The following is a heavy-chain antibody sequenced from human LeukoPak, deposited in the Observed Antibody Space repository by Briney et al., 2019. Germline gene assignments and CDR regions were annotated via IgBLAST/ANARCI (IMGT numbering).Heavy chain of an antibody. CDR3: ARDELEPPHFDY. Sequence: GGSLRLSCAASGFTFSSYSMNWVRQAPGKGLEWVSSISSSSSYIYYADSVKGRFTISRDNAKNSLYLQMNSLRAEDTAVYYCARDELEPPHFDYWGQGTLVTVSS. J-gene: IGHJ4*02. V-gene: IGHV3-21*01. D-gene: IGHD1-1*01. CDR1: GFTFSSYS. CDR2: ISSSSSYI.